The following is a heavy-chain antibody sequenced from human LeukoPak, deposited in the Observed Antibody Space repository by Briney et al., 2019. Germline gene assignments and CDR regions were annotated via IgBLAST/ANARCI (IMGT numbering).Heavy chain of an antibody. V-gene: IGHV4-59*12. CDR1: GGSISSYY. CDR2: IYYSGNT. Sequence: SETLSLTCTVSGGSISSYYWSLIRQPPEKGLEFIGYIYYSGNTNYNPSLKSRVTISVDTSKNQFSLKLSSVTAADTAVYYCARIDTSGYNGYSFDYWGQGTLVTVSS. J-gene: IGHJ4*02. CDR3: ARIDTSGYNGYSFDY. D-gene: IGHD3-22*01.